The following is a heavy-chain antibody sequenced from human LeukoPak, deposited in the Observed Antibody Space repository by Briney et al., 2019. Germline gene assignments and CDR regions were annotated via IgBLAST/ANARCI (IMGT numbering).Heavy chain of an antibody. Sequence: GASVKVSCKASGYTFTSYGISWVRQAPGQGLEWMGWISAYNGNTNYAQKLQGRVTMTTDTYTSTAYMELRSLRSDDTAVYYCAKQGYDSRLYYFDYWGQGTLVTVSS. V-gene: IGHV1-18*01. CDR3: AKQGYDSRLYYFDY. D-gene: IGHD3-22*01. CDR1: GYTFTSYG. CDR2: ISAYNGNT. J-gene: IGHJ4*02.